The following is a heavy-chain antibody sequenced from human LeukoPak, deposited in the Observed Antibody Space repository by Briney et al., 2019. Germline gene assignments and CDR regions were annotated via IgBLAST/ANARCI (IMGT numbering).Heavy chain of an antibody. V-gene: IGHV4-34*01. CDR2: INHSGST. J-gene: IGHJ3*02. D-gene: IGHD2-2*03. CDR1: GGSFSGYY. CDR3: ARGWMEIRAFDI. Sequence: PSETLSLTCAVYGGSFSGYYWSWIRQPPGKGLEWIGEINHSGSTNYNLSLKSRVTISVDTSKNQFSLKLSSVTAADTAVYYCARGWMEIRAFDIWGQGTMVTVSS.